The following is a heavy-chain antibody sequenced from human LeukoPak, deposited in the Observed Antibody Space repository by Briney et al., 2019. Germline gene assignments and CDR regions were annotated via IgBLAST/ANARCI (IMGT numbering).Heavy chain of an antibody. Sequence: GGSLRLSCADSGCTFSSYSMNWVRQAPGKGLEWVSSISSGSSYIYYADSVKGRFTISRDNGKNSLYLQMNSLRAEDTAVYYCARGLPIVVVVAATDAFDIWGQGTMVTVSS. CDR1: GCTFSSYS. CDR2: ISSGSSYI. D-gene: IGHD2-15*01. J-gene: IGHJ3*02. V-gene: IGHV3-21*01. CDR3: ARGLPIVVVVAATDAFDI.